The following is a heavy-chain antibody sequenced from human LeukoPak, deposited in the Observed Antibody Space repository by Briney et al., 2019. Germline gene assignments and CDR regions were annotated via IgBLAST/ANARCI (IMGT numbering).Heavy chain of an antibody. CDR3: ARYNGYCSGGSCYSLDY. Sequence: ASVKVSCKASGYTFISYGISWVRQAPGQGLEWMGWISAYNGNTNYAQKLQGRVTMTTDTSTSTAYMELRSLRSDDTAVYYCARYNGYCSGGSCYSLDYWGQGTLVTVSS. J-gene: IGHJ4*02. CDR1: GYTFISYG. V-gene: IGHV1-18*01. CDR2: ISAYNGNT. D-gene: IGHD2-15*01.